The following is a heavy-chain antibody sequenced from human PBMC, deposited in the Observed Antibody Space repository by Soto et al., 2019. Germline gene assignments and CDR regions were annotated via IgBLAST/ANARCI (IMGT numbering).Heavy chain of an antibody. D-gene: IGHD3-22*01. V-gene: IGHV4-39*01. Sequence: SETLSLTCTVSGGSISSSSYYWGWIHQPPGKGLEWIGSIYYSGSTYYNPSLKSRVTISVDTSKNQFSLKLSSVTAADTAVYYCARRPPLDYYDSSGYNWFDPWGQGTLVTVSS. CDR2: IYYSGST. J-gene: IGHJ5*02. CDR1: GGSISSSSYY. CDR3: ARRPPLDYYDSSGYNWFDP.